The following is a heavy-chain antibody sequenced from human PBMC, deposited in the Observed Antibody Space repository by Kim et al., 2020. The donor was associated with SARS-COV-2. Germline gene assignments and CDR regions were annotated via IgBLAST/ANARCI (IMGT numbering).Heavy chain of an antibody. CDR3: ATQLLWFGELLLGFDP. CDR1: GGSISSGGYY. CDR2: IYYSGST. D-gene: IGHD3-10*01. J-gene: IGHJ5*02. V-gene: IGHV4-31*03. Sequence: SETLSLTCTVSGGSISSGGYYWSWIRQHPGKGLEWIGYIYYSGSTYYNPSLKSRVTISVDTSKNQFSLKLSSVTAADTAVYYCATQLLWFGELLLGFDPWGQGTLVTVSS.